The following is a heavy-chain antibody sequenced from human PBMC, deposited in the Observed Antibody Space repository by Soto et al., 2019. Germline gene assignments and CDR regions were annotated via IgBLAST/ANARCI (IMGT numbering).Heavy chain of an antibody. J-gene: IGHJ1*01. CDR3: ARDRVGAQLYYS. CDR2: ISSVSTTI. D-gene: IGHD1-26*01. V-gene: IGHV3-48*01. Sequence: GGSLRLSCAASGFTFSVYSMNWVRQAPGKGLEWVSYISSVSTTIYYADSVEGRFTISRDNAKNSLFLQMDSLRAEDTAVYYFARDRVGAQLYYSRDQRTLVPVS. CDR1: GFTFSVYS.